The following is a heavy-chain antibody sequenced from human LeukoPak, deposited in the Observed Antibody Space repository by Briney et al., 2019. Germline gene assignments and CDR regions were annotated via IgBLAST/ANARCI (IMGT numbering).Heavy chain of an antibody. Sequence: GASVKVSCKASGYTFTNYDISWVRQAPGQGLAWMGWISAYNGNTNYAQKLQGRVTMTTDTSTSTAYMELRSLRSDDTAVYYCARDPDPYYYDSSGYYFDYWGQGTLVTVSS. V-gene: IGHV1-18*01. CDR1: GYTFTNYD. CDR2: ISAYNGNT. D-gene: IGHD3-22*01. J-gene: IGHJ4*02. CDR3: ARDPDPYYYDSSGYYFDY.